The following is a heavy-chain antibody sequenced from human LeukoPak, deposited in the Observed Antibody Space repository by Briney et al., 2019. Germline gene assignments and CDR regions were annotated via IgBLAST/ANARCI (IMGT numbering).Heavy chain of an antibody. J-gene: IGHJ4*02. V-gene: IGHV1-18*01. CDR2: ISAYNGNT. CDR1: GYTFTSYG. CDR3: ARDTSPFVDTAMPSDY. Sequence: ASVKVSCKASGYTFTSYGISWVRQAPGQGLEWMGWISAYNGNTNYAQKLQGRVTMTTDTSTSTAYMELRSLRSDDTAVYYCARDTSPFVDTAMPSDYWGQGTLVTVSS. D-gene: IGHD5-18*01.